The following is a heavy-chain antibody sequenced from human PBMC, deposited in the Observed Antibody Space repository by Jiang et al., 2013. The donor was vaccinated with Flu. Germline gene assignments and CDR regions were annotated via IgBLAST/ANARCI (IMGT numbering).Heavy chain of an antibody. CDR1: GFTFNTYR. CDR2: IRQDGSEK. CDR3: VRGDGDPRGGFDY. J-gene: IGHJ4*02. Sequence: VQLVESGGGLVQPGGSLRLSCAASGFTFNTYRMSWVRQAPGKGLEWVANIRQDGSEKYYVDSVKGRFTISRDNAKNSLYLQMNSLRVEDTAVYYCVRGDGDPRGGFDYWGQGTLVTVSS. D-gene: IGHD4-17*01. V-gene: IGHV3-7*03.